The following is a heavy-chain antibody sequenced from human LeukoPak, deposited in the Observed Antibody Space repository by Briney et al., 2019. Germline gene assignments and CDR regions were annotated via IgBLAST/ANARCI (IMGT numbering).Heavy chain of an antibody. D-gene: IGHD2-2*01. CDR3: ARGVEYQLLTYFDY. Sequence: ASVKVSCNASGYTFTSYDINWVRQATGQGLEWMGWMNPNSGNTGYAQKFQGRVTITRNTSISTAYMELSSLRSEDTAVYYCARGVEYQLLTYFDYWGQGTLVTVSS. V-gene: IGHV1-8*03. CDR1: GYTFTSYD. J-gene: IGHJ4*02. CDR2: MNPNSGNT.